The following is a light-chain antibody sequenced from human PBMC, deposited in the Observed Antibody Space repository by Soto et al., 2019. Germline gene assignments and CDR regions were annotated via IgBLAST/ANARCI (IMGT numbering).Light chain of an antibody. V-gene: IGKV3-20*01. J-gene: IGKJ1*01. CDR2: GAS. CDR3: QQYGSSPQT. Sequence: EIVLTQSPGTLSLSPGGRATLSCRASQSVSNSYIAWYQQKPGQAPRLLIYGASSRATGIPDRFSGSGSGTDFTLTISRLQSEDFAMYYCQQYGSSPQTFGQGTKVEIK. CDR1: QSVSNSY.